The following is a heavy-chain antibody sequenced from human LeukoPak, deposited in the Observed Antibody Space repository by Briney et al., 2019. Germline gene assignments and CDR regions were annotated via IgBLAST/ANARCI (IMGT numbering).Heavy chain of an antibody. Sequence: SETLSLTCAVYGGSFSGYYWSWIRQPPGKGLEWIGEINHSESTNYNPSLKSRVTISVDTSKNQFSLKLSSVTAADTAVYYCARVRLRFYYGSGSYYSSFDYWGQGTLVTVSS. CDR3: ARVRLRFYYGSGSYYSSFDY. CDR1: GGSFSGYY. D-gene: IGHD3-10*01. V-gene: IGHV4-34*01. CDR2: INHSEST. J-gene: IGHJ4*02.